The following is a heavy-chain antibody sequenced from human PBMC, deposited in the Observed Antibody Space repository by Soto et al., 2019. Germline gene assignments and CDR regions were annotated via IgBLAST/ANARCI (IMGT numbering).Heavy chain of an antibody. J-gene: IGHJ6*02. CDR2: IYHSGST. CDR1: GGSISSSNW. V-gene: IGHV4-4*02. Sequence: TETLSLTCAVSGGSISSSNWWSWVRQPPGKGLEWIGEIYHSGSTNYNPSLKSRVTISVDKSKNQFSLKLSSVTAADTAVYYCARARGIAMAGRISNYYYGIDVWGQGTTVTVYS. D-gene: IGHD6-19*01. CDR3: ARARGIAMAGRISNYYYGIDV.